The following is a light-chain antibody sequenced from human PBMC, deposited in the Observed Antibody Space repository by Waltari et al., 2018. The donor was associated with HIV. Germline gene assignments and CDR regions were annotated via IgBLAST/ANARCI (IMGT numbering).Light chain of an antibody. V-gene: IGKV4-1*01. J-gene: IGKJ1*01. CDR3: QQYYTTPRT. CDR1: RSVLYSSNNTNY. Sequence: DIVMTQSPDSLAVSLRERATINCKSSRSVLYSSNNTNYLAWYQQKPGQSPRLPIYWASTRGSGFPDRFSGSGSGTDFTLAISSLQAEDVAVYYCQQYYTTPRTFGQGTKVEVK. CDR2: WAS.